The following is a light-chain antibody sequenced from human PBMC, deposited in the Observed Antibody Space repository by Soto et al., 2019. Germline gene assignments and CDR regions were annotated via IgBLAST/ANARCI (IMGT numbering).Light chain of an antibody. CDR1: QGISSY. CDR3: QHADSFPLIT. Sequence: AIRMTQSPSSLSASTGDRVTITCRASQGISSYLAWYQQKPGKAPKLLIYAASTLQSGVPSRFSGSGSGTDFTLTISCLQSEDFATYYCQHADSFPLITFGQGTRLEI. J-gene: IGKJ5*01. V-gene: IGKV1-8*01. CDR2: AAS.